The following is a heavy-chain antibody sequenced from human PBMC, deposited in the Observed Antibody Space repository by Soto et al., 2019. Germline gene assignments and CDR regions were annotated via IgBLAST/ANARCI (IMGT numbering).Heavy chain of an antibody. D-gene: IGHD2-2*01. J-gene: IGHJ4*02. CDR1: GGSITSGGYY. CDR3: ARDYLVVPHRVIDY. Sequence: SATLSLTCTVSGGSITSGGYYWSWIRQHPGKGLEWIGYIYYSGFTYYNPSLKSRVTISVDTSKNQFSLKLSSVTAEDTAVYYCARDYLVVPHRVIDYRGQGTLVTVSS. CDR2: IYYSGFT. V-gene: IGHV4-31*03.